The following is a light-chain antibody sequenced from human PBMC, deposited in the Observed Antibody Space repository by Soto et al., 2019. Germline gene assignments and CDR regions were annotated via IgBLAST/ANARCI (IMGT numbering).Light chain of an antibody. CDR3: QQYVGFLIT. V-gene: IGKV3-20*01. CDR2: GAS. CDR1: QSIVNNY. J-gene: IGKJ5*01. Sequence: EIVLTQSPVTLSLSPGERATLSCRASQSIVNNYLAWYQQKPGQAPRLLIYGASTRATGIPDRFGGSGSGTDFTLTISRLEPEDFAIYYCQQYVGFLITFGQGTRPETK.